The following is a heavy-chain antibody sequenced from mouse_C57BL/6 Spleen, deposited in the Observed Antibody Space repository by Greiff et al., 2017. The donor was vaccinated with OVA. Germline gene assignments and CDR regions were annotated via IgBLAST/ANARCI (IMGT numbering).Heavy chain of an antibody. CDR1: GYTFTDYE. Sequence: VQLQQSGAELVRPGASVTLSCKASGYTFTDYEMHWVKQTPVHGLEWIGAIDPETGGTAYNQKFKGKAILTADKSSSTAYMELRSLTSEDSAVYYCTRPRQLQDYFDYWGQGTTLTVSS. J-gene: IGHJ2*01. CDR2: IDPETGGT. CDR3: TRPRQLQDYFDY. V-gene: IGHV1-15*01. D-gene: IGHD3-2*01.